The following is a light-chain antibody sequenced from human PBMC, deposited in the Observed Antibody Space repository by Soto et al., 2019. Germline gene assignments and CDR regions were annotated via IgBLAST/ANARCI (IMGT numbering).Light chain of an antibody. CDR3: SSKSSSTTLVV. CDR1: SSDIGSDNS. CDR2: EVN. J-gene: IGLJ2*01. V-gene: IGLV2-14*01. Sequence: QSALSHPASVSWSPGDSITISCTGTSSDIGSDNSVSWYQQHPGKAPKLVIFEVNNRPSGVSNRFSGSRSGNTASLTISSLQAEDEADYYCSSKSSSTTLVVFGGGTQLTVL.